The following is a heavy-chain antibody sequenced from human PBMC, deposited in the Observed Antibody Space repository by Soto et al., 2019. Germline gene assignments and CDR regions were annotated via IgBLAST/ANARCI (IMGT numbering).Heavy chain of an antibody. V-gene: IGHV1-18*01. CDR2: ISAYNGSI. CDR3: ARGKYWGYSSSWYFDY. J-gene: IGHJ4*02. D-gene: IGHD6-13*01. CDR1: GYTFTSYG. Sequence: ASVKVSCKASGYTFTSYGISWVRQAPGQGLEWMGWISAYNGSIYYADSVKGRFTISRHNSKNTLYLQMNSLRAEDTAVYYCARGKYWGYSSSWYFDYWGQGTLVTVSS.